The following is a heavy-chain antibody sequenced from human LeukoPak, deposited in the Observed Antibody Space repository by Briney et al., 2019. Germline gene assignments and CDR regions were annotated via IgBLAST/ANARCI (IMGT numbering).Heavy chain of an antibody. Sequence: ASVKVSCTASGGTFSSYAISWVRQAPGQGLEWMGGIIPIFGTANYAQKFQGRVTITTDESTSTAYIGLSSLRSEDTAVYYCARERTTGTTFGGPFDPWGQGTLVTVSS. CDR2: IIPIFGTA. CDR3: ARERTTGTTFGGPFDP. V-gene: IGHV1-69*05. J-gene: IGHJ5*02. CDR1: GGTFSSYA. D-gene: IGHD1-1*01.